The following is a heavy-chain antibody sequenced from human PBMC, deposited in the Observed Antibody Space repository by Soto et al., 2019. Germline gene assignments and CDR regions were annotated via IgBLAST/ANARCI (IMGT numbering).Heavy chain of an antibody. D-gene: IGHD1-7*01. V-gene: IGHV3-11*06. Sequence: RRLSCAASGFTFSDYYMSWIRQAPGRGLEWVSYISSSSSYTNYADSVKGRFTIPRDNAKNSLYLQMNSLRAEDTAVYYCARVPYNWNYGSDYWGQGTLVTVS. CDR1: GFTFSDYY. CDR2: ISSSSSYT. CDR3: ARVPYNWNYGSDY. J-gene: IGHJ4*02.